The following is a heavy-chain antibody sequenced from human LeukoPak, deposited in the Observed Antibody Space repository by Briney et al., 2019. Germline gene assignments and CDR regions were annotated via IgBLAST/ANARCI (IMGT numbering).Heavy chain of an antibody. J-gene: IGHJ4*02. CDR2: ISYDGSNK. D-gene: IGHD2-2*01. CDR3: AKAIGYCSSTSCSPHY. CDR1: GFTFSSYG. Sequence: PGGSLRLSCAASGFTFSSYGMHWVRQAPGKGLEWVAVISYDGSNKYYADSVKGRFTISRDNSKNTLYPQMNSLRAEDTAVYYCAKAIGYCSSTSCSPHYWGQGTLSPSPQ. V-gene: IGHV3-30*18.